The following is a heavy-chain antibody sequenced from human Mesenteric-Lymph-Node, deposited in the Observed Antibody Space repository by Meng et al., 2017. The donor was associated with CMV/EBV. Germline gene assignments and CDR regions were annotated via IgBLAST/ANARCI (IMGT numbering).Heavy chain of an antibody. V-gene: IGHV4-59*11. CDR1: GGSISSHY. D-gene: IGHD3-3*01. J-gene: IGHJ5*02. CDR2: IYYSGSN. Sequence: SETLSLTCSVAGGSISSHYWSWNRQPPGGGLEWIGYIYYSGSNKNNPSLKSRVTISVDTPNNHFSLKLSSVAAADTAFYSCARCHRPRITIFGVVPPRAGGFDPWGQGTLVTVS. CDR3: ARCHRPRITIFGVVPPRAGGFDP.